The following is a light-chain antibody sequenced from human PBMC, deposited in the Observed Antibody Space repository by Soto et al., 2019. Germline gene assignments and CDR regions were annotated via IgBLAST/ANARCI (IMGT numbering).Light chain of an antibody. V-gene: IGKV3-11*01. Sequence: EIVLTQSPATLSVSPGERATLSCRASQSVNKHLAWYQHRPGQAPRLLIYDTSYRAAGIPARFSGSGSGTEFTLTISSLETEEIAVYYCQQPGTVVPGTKVDIK. CDR3: QQPGT. CDR2: DTS. J-gene: IGKJ3*01. CDR1: QSVNKH.